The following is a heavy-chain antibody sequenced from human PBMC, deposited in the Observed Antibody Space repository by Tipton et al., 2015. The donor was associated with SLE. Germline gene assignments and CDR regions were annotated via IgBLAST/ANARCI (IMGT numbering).Heavy chain of an antibody. V-gene: IGHV6-1*01. Sequence: PGLVKPSQTLSLTCAISGDSVSSNSAAWNWIRQSPSRGLEWLGRTYYRSKWYNDYAVSVKSRITINPDTSKNQFSLQLNSVTPEDTAVYYCARGEGYYGSGSYQGWFDPWGQGTLVTVSS. CDR2: TYYRSKWYN. CDR3: ARGEGYYGSGSYQGWFDP. CDR1: GDSVSSNSAA. D-gene: IGHD3-10*01. J-gene: IGHJ5*02.